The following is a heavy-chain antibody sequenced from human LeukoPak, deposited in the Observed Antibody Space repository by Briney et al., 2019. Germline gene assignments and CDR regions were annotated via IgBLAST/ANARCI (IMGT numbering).Heavy chain of an antibody. CDR1: GYTFTSYY. J-gene: IGHJ4*02. D-gene: IGHD4-17*01. Sequence: ASVKVSCKASGYTFTSYYMHWVRQAPGQGLEWMGIINPSGGSTSYAQKFQGRVTMTRDTSTSTVYMELSSLRSEDTAVYYCARDGEYGDPRYYFDSWGQGTLVTVSS. CDR2: INPSGGST. V-gene: IGHV1-46*01. CDR3: ARDGEYGDPRYYFDS.